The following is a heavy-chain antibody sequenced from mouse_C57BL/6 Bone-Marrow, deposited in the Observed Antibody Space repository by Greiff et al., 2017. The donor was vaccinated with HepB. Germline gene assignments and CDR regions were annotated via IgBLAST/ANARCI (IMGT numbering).Heavy chain of an antibody. CDR3: TTYYYGSRPFDY. V-gene: IGHV1-5*01. CDR2: IYPGNSDT. D-gene: IGHD1-1*01. J-gene: IGHJ2*01. CDR1: GYTFTSYW. Sequence: EVQLQQSGTVLARPGASVKMSCKTSGYTFTSYWIHWVKQRPGQGLEWIGAIYPGNSDTSYNQKFKGKAKLTAVTSASTAYMELSSLTNEDSAVYYCTTYYYGSRPFDYWGQGTTLTVSS.